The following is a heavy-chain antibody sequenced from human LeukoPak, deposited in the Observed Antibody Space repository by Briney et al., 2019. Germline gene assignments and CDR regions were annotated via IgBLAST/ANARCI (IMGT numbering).Heavy chain of an antibody. D-gene: IGHD3-10*01. Sequence: PGGSLRLSCAASGFTFTTYDMNWVRQAPGKGLEWVSYISRDSAYMYLADSVKGRFTISRDNAKNSLYLQMNSLRGEDTAVYYCARDDASTGRASGMDVWGKGTTVTVSS. CDR1: GFTFTTYD. CDR3: ARDDASTGRASGMDV. J-gene: IGHJ6*04. CDR2: ISRDSAYM. V-gene: IGHV3-21*01.